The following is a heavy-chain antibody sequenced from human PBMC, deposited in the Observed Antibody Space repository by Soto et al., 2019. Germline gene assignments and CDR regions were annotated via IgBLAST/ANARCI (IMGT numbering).Heavy chain of an antibody. CDR3: ATRHLPYCSGGTCNTFDF. D-gene: IGHD2-15*01. V-gene: IGHV3-23*01. CDR2: ISVSGDST. Sequence: GGSLRLSCAASGFTFSTYAMNWVRQAPGKGLEWVSTISVSGDSTYYADSVKGRFAISRDNSKSTLYLQMNSLRAEDTAMYYCATRHLPYCSGGTCNTFDFWGQGAQVNVSS. J-gene: IGHJ4*02. CDR1: GFTFSTYA.